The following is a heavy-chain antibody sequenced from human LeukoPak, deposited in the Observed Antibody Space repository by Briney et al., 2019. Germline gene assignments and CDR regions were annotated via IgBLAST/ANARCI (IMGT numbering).Heavy chain of an antibody. CDR2: IYHSGST. D-gene: IGHD1-7*01. V-gene: IGHV4-39*07. Sequence: SETLSLTCTVSGGSISSSSYYWGWIRQPPGKGLEWIGSIYHSGSTYYNPSLKSRVTISVDTSKNQFSLKLSSVTAADTAVYYCARRIDPWNYAFDYWGQGTLVTVSS. CDR3: ARRIDPWNYAFDY. CDR1: GGSISSSSYY. J-gene: IGHJ4*02.